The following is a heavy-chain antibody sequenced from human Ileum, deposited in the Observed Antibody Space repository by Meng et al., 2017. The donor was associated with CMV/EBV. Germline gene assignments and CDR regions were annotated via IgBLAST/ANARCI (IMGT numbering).Heavy chain of an antibody. D-gene: IGHD1-7*01. J-gene: IGHJ4*02. V-gene: IGHV3-15*01. CDR1: GFTFSNAW. CDR2: IQGKTDGETT. CDR3: TTQFNWNYGDY. Sequence: GESLKISCAASGFTFSNAWMTWVRQAPGEGLEWVGLIQGKTDGETTDYATPVKGRFTISRDDSKNTLYLQMNSLKTEDTALYYCTTQFNWNYGDYWGRGTLVTVSS.